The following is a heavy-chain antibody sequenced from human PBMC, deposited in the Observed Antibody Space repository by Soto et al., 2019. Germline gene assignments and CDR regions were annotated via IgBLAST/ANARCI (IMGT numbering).Heavy chain of an antibody. D-gene: IGHD3-10*01. V-gene: IGHV3-21*01. CDR1: GFTFSSYS. J-gene: IGHJ4*02. CDR3: ARAGESPVWFGVTRS. CDR2: ISSSSSYI. Sequence: GGSLRLSCAASGFTFSSYSMNWVRQAPGKGLEWVSSISSSSSYIYYADSVKGRFTISRDNAKNSLYLQMNSLRAEDTAVYYCARAGESPVWFGVTRSWGQGTLVTVSS.